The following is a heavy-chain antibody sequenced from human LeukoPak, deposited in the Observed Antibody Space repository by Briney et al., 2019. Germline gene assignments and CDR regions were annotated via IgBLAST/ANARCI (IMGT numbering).Heavy chain of an antibody. D-gene: IGHD3-10*01. Sequence: SETLSLTCAVYGGSFSSYYWGWIRQPPGKGLEWIGSIYYSGSTYYNPSLKSRVTISVDTSKNQFSLKLSSVTAADTAVYYCARRYYYGSGSKSSDYWGQGTLVTVSS. V-gene: IGHV4-39*01. J-gene: IGHJ4*02. CDR3: ARRYYYGSGSKSSDY. CDR1: GGSFSSYY. CDR2: IYYSGST.